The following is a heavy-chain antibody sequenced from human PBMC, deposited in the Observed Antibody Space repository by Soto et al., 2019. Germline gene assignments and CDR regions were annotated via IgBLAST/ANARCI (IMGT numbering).Heavy chain of an antibody. V-gene: IGHV1-8*01. CDR3: AREDDSSGYYWYYYYGMDV. Sequence: QVQLVQSGAEVKKPGASVKVSCKASGYTFTSYDINWVRQATGQGLEWMGWMNPNSGNTGYAQKLEGRVTMTRNTSISTAYVELSSLRSEDTAVYYCAREDDSSGYYWYYYYGMDVWGQGTTVTVSS. CDR2: MNPNSGNT. J-gene: IGHJ6*02. CDR1: GYTFTSYD. D-gene: IGHD3-22*01.